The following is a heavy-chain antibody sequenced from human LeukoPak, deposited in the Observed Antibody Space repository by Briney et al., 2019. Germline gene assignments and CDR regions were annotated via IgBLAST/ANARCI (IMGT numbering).Heavy chain of an antibody. V-gene: IGHV3-23*01. Sequence: GGSLRLSCAASGFTFSSYAMSWGRQDPGGGLEWGSAISGNGGYTWYADSMKGRFTISRDNSKNTLYLQMNSLRAEDTAVYYCASGRVAARPYYFDYWGQGTLVTVSS. CDR2: ISGNGGYT. CDR1: GFTFSSYA. J-gene: IGHJ4*02. CDR3: ASGRVAARPYYFDY. D-gene: IGHD6-6*01.